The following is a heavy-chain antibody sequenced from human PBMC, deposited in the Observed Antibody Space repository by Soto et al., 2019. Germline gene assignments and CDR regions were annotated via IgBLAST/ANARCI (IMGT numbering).Heavy chain of an antibody. Sequence: QVQLQESGPGLLKPSETLSLTCPVSGVAISTYYWSWIRQPPGKGLEWIGYIYYSGSTNYNPSLKSRVTISVNTSKYQFYLMLNSVTPADAAVYYWPSVGGSNVNSWGPGTLVTVS. CDR2: IYYSGST. CDR3: PSVGGSNVNS. J-gene: IGHJ4*02. CDR1: GVAISTYY. V-gene: IGHV4-59*01. D-gene: IGHD3-16*01.